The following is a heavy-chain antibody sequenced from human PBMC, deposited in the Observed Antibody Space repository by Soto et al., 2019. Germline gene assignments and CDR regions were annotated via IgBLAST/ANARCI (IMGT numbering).Heavy chain of an antibody. D-gene: IGHD3-22*01. CDR3: ARVDYYDSSGYYGY. V-gene: IGHV1-18*04. CDR1: GYTFTIYG. Sequence: QVQLVQSGAEVKKPGASVKVSCKASGYTFTIYGISWVRQAPGRGLEWMGWISGYKGNTGYAQTLQDRVTLTTDAYTSSVYVELRSLRCDDTAVYYCARVDYYDSSGYYGYWGPGTLVTVSS. J-gene: IGHJ4*02. CDR2: ISGYKGNT.